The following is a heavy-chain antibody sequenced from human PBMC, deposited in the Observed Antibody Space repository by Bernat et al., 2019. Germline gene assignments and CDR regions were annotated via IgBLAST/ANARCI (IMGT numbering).Heavy chain of an antibody. D-gene: IGHD3-10*02. CDR3: VEGRRKGVQGVIIPFFDY. V-gene: IGHV4-34*01. CDR1: GGSFSGYY. Sequence: QVQLQQWGAGLLKPSETLSLTCAVYGGSFSGYYWSWIRQPPGKGLEWIGEINHSGSTNYNPSLKSRVTMSVDTSKDQFSLKLSSGTAADTAVYYCVEGRRKGVQGVIIPFFDYWGQGTLVTVPS. J-gene: IGHJ4*02. CDR2: INHSGST.